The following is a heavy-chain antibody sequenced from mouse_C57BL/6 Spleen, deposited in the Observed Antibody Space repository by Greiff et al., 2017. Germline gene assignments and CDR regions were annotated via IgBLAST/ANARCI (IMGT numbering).Heavy chain of an antibody. CDR3: ARKTTVAWYFDV. D-gene: IGHD1-1*01. CDR2: INPGSGGT. Sequence: VVRPGTSVKVSCKASGYAFTNYLIEWVKQRPGQGLEWIGVINPGSGGTNYNEKFKGKATLTADKSSSTAYMQLSSLTSEDSAVYFCARKTTVAWYFDVWGTGTTVTVSS. V-gene: IGHV1-54*01. J-gene: IGHJ1*03. CDR1: GYAFTNYL.